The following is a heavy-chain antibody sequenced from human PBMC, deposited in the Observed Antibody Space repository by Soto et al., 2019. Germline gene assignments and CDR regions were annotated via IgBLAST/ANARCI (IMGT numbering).Heavy chain of an antibody. CDR3: AKDRRAGGSSAFYFDF. Sequence: QPGGSLRLSCVGSGFGFDSFAMSWVRQAPGKGLEWVSGIGGSGGATVYADSVKGRFTISRDNSHNTLYLQVHSLTAEDTAVYYCAKDRRAGGSSAFYFDFWGQGAQVTVSS. D-gene: IGHD3-16*01. J-gene: IGHJ4*02. V-gene: IGHV3-23*01. CDR1: GFGFDSFA. CDR2: IGGSGGAT.